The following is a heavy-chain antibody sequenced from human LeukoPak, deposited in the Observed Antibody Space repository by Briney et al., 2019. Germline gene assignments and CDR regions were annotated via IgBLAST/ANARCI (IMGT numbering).Heavy chain of an antibody. V-gene: IGHV3-48*02. D-gene: IGHD6-19*01. J-gene: IGHJ4*02. CDR1: EFAFSTYN. Sequence: HSGGSLRLSCAASEFAFSTYNMNWVRQAPGKGLEWVSYISTGSSTTYYADSVKGRFTISRDNVENSLYLQMNSLRDEDTAVYYCARVDSSGWYGLDYWGQGTLVTVSS. CDR2: ISTGSSTT. CDR3: ARVDSSGWYGLDY.